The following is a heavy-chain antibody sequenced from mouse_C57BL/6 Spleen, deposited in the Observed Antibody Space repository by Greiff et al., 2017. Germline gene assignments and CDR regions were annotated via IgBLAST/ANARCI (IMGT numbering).Heavy chain of an antibody. CDR3: ARWDYGSSYGAMDY. V-gene: IGHV1-55*01. D-gene: IGHD1-1*01. CDR2: IYPGSGST. J-gene: IGHJ4*01. CDR1: GYTFTSYW. Sequence: QVQLQQPGAELVKPGASVKMSCKASGYTFTSYWITWVKQRPGQGLEWIGDIYPGSGSTNYNEKFKSNATLTVDTSSSTAYMQLSSLTSEDSAVYYCARWDYGSSYGAMDYWGQGTSVTVSS.